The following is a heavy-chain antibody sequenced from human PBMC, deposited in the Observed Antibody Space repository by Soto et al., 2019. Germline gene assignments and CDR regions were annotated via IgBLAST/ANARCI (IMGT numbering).Heavy chain of an antibody. D-gene: IGHD5-18*01. V-gene: IGHV4-4*02. CDR3: AGWIQLQQYYYYGMDV. CDR2: TYHSGST. CDR1: GGSLSSSNW. J-gene: IGHJ6*02. Sequence: SETLSPTFAFSGGSLSSSNWGGWVRPPPGKGLEWIGETYHSGSTNYNPSLKSRVTISVDKSKNQFSLKLSSVTAADTAVYYCAGWIQLQQYYYYGMDVWGQGTTVTVSS.